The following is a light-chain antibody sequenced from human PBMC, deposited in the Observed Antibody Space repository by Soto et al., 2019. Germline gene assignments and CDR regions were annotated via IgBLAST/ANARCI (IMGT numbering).Light chain of an antibody. CDR3: HKYGSSLMFT. CDR2: GAS. Sequence: EIVLTQSPGTLSLSPGERATLSCRASQSVSSSYLAWYQQKPGQAPRLLIYGASSRATGIPDRFSGSGSGTEFTLTISRLEPEDFAVYYCHKYGSSLMFTFGPGTKVDIK. CDR1: QSVSSSY. J-gene: IGKJ3*01. V-gene: IGKV3-20*01.